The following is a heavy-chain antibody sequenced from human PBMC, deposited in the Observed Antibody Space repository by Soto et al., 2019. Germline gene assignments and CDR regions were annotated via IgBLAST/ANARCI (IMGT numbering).Heavy chain of an antibody. V-gene: IGHV3-21*01. CDR2: ISSSSSYI. CDR1: GFTFSSYS. CDR3: ARGALVSGSYRNDAFDI. D-gene: IGHD1-26*01. Sequence: EVQLVESGGGLVKPGGSLRLSCAASGFTFSSYSMNWVRQAPGKGLEWVSSISSSSSYIYYADSVKGRFTISRDNAKNSLYLQMNSLRAEDTAVYYCARGALVSGSYRNDAFDIWGQGTMVTVSS. J-gene: IGHJ3*02.